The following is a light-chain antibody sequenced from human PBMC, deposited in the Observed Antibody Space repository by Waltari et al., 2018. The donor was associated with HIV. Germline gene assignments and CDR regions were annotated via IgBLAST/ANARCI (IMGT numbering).Light chain of an antibody. V-gene: IGKV1-39*01. CDR3: QQSYSTLPGT. Sequence: DIQMTQSPSSMAVSVGDKVTITCRASQTISTYLNWYQQKPGKAPRLLIYTASTSGSGVPSRFSGVGSGTEFSLTISSLQPEDSATYYCQQSYSTLPGTFGLGTRLEIK. J-gene: IGKJ2*02. CDR1: QTISTY. CDR2: TAS.